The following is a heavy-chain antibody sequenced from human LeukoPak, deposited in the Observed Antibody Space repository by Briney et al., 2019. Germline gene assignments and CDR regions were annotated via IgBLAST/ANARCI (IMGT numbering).Heavy chain of an antibody. D-gene: IGHD2-2*01. Sequence: GGSLRLSCAASGFSFDDYAMLWVRQGPGKGLEWVSLISGDGGSTYYGDSLKGRFTISRDNSKNSLYLEMNSLRIEDTGLYYCTRVIVEVPGVSDYCDYWGQGTLVTVSS. J-gene: IGHJ4*02. CDR3: TRVIVEVPGVSDYCDY. CDR1: GFSFDDYA. V-gene: IGHV3-43*02. CDR2: ISGDGGST.